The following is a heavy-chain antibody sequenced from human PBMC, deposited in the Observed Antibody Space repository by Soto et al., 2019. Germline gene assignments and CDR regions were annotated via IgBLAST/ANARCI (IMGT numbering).Heavy chain of an antibody. J-gene: IGHJ4*02. CDR3: ASKSFSPLIDY. Sequence: EVQLVESGGGLVQPGGSLNLSCATSGFTFSGAIHWVRQASEKGLEWVGRIRSKANTYATAYAASVKGRSTISRDDSKNTAYLQMNSLKTEDTAVYYCASKSFSPLIDYWGQGTLVTVSS. CDR1: GFTFSGA. V-gene: IGHV3-73*01. CDR2: IRSKANTYAT.